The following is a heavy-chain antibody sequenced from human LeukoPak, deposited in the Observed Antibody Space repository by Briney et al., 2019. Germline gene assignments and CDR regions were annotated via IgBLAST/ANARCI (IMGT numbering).Heavy chain of an antibody. Sequence: GGSLRLSCTASEFTLGSYWVSWARQTPAKGLEWMANIRQDGNIKYYVDSVRGRFSISRDNAKNSLYLQMNNLRVDDTALYYCAREIVGHDAFDIWGQGTMVTVSS. D-gene: IGHD2-15*01. CDR1: EFTLGSYW. V-gene: IGHV3-7*01. CDR3: AREIVGHDAFDI. CDR2: IRQDGNIK. J-gene: IGHJ3*02.